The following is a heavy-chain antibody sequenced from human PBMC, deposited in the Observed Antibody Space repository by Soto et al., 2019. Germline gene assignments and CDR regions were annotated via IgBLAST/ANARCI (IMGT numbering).Heavy chain of an antibody. CDR3: ARDRGRYCSGGSCYYY. CDR2: IIPILGIA. CDR1: GGTFSSYT. Sequence: EASVKVSCKASGGTFSSYTISWVRQAPGQGLEWMGRIIPILGIANYAQKFQGRVTITADKSTSTAYMELSSLRSEDTAVYYCARDRGRYCSGGSCYYYWGQGTLVTVSS. V-gene: IGHV1-69*04. D-gene: IGHD2-15*01. J-gene: IGHJ4*02.